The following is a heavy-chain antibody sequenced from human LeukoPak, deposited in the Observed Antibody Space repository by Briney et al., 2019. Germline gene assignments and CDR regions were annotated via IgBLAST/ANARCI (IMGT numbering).Heavy chain of an antibody. V-gene: IGHV4-34*01. CDR1: GDPYSGYY. D-gene: IGHD1-26*01. CDR2: INHSGST. Sequence: ADALSLTCALYGDPYSGYYWRWIRQPPGKGLEWIGEINHSGSTNYNPSLKSRVTISVDTSKNQFSLKLSSVTAADTAVYYCARWEGGSYYDFDYWGQGTLVTVSS. J-gene: IGHJ4*02. CDR3: ARWEGGSYYDFDY.